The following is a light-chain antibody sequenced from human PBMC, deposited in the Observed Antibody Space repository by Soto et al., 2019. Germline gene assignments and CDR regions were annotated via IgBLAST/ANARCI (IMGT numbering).Light chain of an antibody. J-gene: IGKJ2*01. Sequence: EIVMTQSPLSLSVTPGEPASIACRSNQSLLKSGGYNYLDWYLHKPGQSPQVVIYMGAGRAPGVPDRFSGSGSGTSFTLEISRVEAEDVGIYYCMQSLQTLYTFGQGTQLEIK. CDR3: MQSLQTLYT. CDR1: QSLLKSGGYNY. V-gene: IGKV2-28*01. CDR2: MGA.